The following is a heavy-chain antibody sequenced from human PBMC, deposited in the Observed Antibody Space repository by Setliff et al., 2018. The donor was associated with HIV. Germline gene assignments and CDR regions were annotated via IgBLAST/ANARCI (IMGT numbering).Heavy chain of an antibody. CDR2: FDPEDGER. CDR1: GYTMTELP. D-gene: IGHD3-22*01. J-gene: IGHJ6*03. V-gene: IGHV1-24*01. Sequence: GASVKVSCKLSGYTMTELPMHWVRQAPGKGLEWMGGFDPEDGERIYAQKFQGRVTTTEDTSTDTAYMELSSLRSDDTAVYYCATARRDYYDRGRRSHYYIDVWGKGTTVTVSS. CDR3: ATARRDYYDRGRRSHYYIDV.